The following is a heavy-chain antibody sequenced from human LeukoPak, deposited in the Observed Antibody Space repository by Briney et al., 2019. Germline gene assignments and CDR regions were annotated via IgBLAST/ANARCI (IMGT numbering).Heavy chain of an antibody. D-gene: IGHD5-18*01. Sequence: GGSLRLSCAASGFIFSDYAMNWVRQAPGKGLQWVSSISGPGGNTYYADSVKGRFTISRDNSKNTLYLQMTSLRAEETALYYCAKSARGYSYGDFAYWGQGTLVTVSS. V-gene: IGHV3-23*01. CDR3: AKSARGYSYGDFAY. CDR1: GFIFSDYA. CDR2: ISGPGGNT. J-gene: IGHJ4*02.